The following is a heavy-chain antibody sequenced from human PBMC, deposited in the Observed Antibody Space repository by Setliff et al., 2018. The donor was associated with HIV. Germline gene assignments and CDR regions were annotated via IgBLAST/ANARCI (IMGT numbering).Heavy chain of an antibody. CDR1: GFPFSSYG. V-gene: IGHV1-18*01. CDR2: ISAYNGNT. J-gene: IGHJ3*02. D-gene: IGHD6-19*01. CDR3: ARVPYRSAWFSGGHDAFDI. Sequence: GASVKVSCKASGFPFSSYGISWVRQAPGQGLEWMGWISAYNGNTNYAQKFQGRVTLTTDASTNTAYMELRGLKSDDTAMYFCARVPYRSAWFSGGHDAFDIWGQGTMVTVSS.